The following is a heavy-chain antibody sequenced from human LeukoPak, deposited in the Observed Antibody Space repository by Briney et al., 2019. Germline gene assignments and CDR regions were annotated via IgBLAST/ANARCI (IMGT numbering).Heavy chain of an antibody. J-gene: IGHJ4*02. CDR1: GYTFTTYG. V-gene: IGHV1-18*01. D-gene: IGHD3-22*01. CDR2: ISAYTGDT. CDR3: ARELHYYDSSGTLGY. Sequence: ASVKVSCKASGYTFTTYGISWVRQAPGQGLEWMGWISAYTGDTNYAQKFQGRVTVTTDTSTSTAYMELRSLRSDDTAVYYCARELHYYDSSGTLGYWGQGTLVTVSS.